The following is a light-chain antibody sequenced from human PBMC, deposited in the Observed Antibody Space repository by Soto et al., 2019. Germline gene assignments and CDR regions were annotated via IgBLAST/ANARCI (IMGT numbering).Light chain of an antibody. CDR3: CSYAGSSTWV. V-gene: IGLV2-23*01. CDR2: EGS. CDR1: SSDVGSYDL. J-gene: IGLJ3*02. Sequence: QSALTQPASVSGSPGQSITISCTGASSDVGSYDLVSWYQQHSGKAPKLIIYEGSKRPSGVSNRFSGSKSGNTASLTISGLQAEDEADYYCCSYAGSSTWVFGGGTKVTVL.